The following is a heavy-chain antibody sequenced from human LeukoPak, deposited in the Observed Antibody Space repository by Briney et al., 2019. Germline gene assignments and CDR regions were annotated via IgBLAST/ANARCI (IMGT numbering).Heavy chain of an antibody. D-gene: IGHD3-10*01. CDR3: ARQTRDGSGSRGYSFDF. CDR1: GYIFTHNW. V-gene: IGHV5-51*01. Sequence: HGESLNISCKGSGYIFTHNWIAWVRQMPGKGLEWIRIIYPGDSDTRYSPSFEGQVTISVDKSISTAYLQWSSLKASDTAMYYCARQTRDGSGSRGYSFDFWGQGTLVTVSS. J-gene: IGHJ4*02. CDR2: IYPGDSDT.